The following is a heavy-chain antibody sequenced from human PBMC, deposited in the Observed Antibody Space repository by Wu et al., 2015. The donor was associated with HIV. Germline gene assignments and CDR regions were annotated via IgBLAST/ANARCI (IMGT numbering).Heavy chain of an antibody. CDR1: GATFTSYA. J-gene: IGHJ3*02. V-gene: IGHV1-69*13. CDR2: LIPMYGTA. CDR3: ARGRRGDEVDAFDI. D-gene: IGHD7-27*01. Sequence: QVQLLQSGAEVKNPGSSVRVSCKASGATFTSYALSWVRQAPGQGLEWMGRLIPMYGTANYAQKFQGRVTITADESTSTAYMDVSSLRSDDTAVYYCARGRRGDEVDAFDIWGQGTMVTVSS.